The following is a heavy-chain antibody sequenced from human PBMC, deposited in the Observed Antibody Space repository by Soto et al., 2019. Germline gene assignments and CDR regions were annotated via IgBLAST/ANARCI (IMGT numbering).Heavy chain of an antibody. CDR3: ARDPQRGPLYRYNWFDP. CDR1: SGSISSSNW. J-gene: IGHJ5*02. D-gene: IGHD3-3*01. Sequence: KPSETLSLTCAVSSGSISSSNWWSWVRQPPGKGLEWIGEIYHSGSTNYNPSLKSRVTISVDKSKNQFSLKLSSVTAADTAVYYCARDPQRGPLYRYNWFDPWGQGTLVTVSS. CDR2: IYHSGST. V-gene: IGHV4-4*02.